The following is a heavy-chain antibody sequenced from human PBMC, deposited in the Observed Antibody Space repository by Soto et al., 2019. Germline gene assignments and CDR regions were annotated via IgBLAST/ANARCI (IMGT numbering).Heavy chain of an antibody. Sequence: EVQLVESGGGLVKPGGSLRLSCAASGFTFSSYSMNWVRQAPGKGLEWVSSISSSSSYIYYAESVKGRFTISTDNAKNSLYLQMNSLRAEDTAVYYCARDSAFDYVLDYWGQGTLVTVSS. CDR2: ISSSSSYI. V-gene: IGHV3-21*01. D-gene: IGHD3-9*01. CDR3: ARDSAFDYVLDY. CDR1: GFTFSSYS. J-gene: IGHJ4*02.